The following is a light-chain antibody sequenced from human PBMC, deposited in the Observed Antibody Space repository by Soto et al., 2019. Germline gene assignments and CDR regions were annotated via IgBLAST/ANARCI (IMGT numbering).Light chain of an antibody. CDR1: QSVSSS. Sequence: EIVLTQSPGTLSLSPGERATLSCRASQSVSSSLAWYKQRPGQAPRLLIYGASSRATGIPDRFSGSGSGTDFTLTISRLEPADFAVYFCQQYGNSPRTFGQGTKVEIK. V-gene: IGKV3-20*01. CDR3: QQYGNSPRT. J-gene: IGKJ1*01. CDR2: GAS.